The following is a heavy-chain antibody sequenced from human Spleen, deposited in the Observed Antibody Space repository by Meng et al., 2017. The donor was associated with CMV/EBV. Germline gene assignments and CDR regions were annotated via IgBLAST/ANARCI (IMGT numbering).Heavy chain of an antibody. CDR2: IYVGDSDT. CDR1: GNRFTTYW. CDR3: ASRSSTSCYFDY. D-gene: IGHD2-2*01. Sequence: GGSLRLSCKGSGNRFTTYWIGWVRQVPGKGLEWMGIIYVGDSDTRYSPSFQGQVTISADKSISTAYLQWSSLKASDTAMYYWASRSSTSCYFDYWGQGTLVTVSS. J-gene: IGHJ4*02. V-gene: IGHV5-51*01.